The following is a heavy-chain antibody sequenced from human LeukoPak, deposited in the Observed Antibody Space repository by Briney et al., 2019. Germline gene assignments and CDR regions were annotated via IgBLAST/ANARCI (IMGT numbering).Heavy chain of an antibody. CDR1: GFTFSSYG. V-gene: IGHV3-30*02. CDR2: IRYDGSNK. Sequence: GGSLRLSCAASGFTFSSYGMHWVRQAPGKGLEWVAFIRYDGSNKCYADSVKGRFTISRDNSKNTLYLQMNSLRAEDTAVYYCAKSTAVTNYFDYWGQGTLVTVSS. J-gene: IGHJ4*02. CDR3: AKSTAVTNYFDY. D-gene: IGHD6-13*01.